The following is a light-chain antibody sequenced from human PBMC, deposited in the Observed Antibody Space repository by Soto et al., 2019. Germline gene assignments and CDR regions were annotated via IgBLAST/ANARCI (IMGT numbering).Light chain of an antibody. Sequence: QSVLTQPPSASGSPGQSVTISCTGTSSDVGGFNYVSWYQQRSGKAPKLMIYEVTKRPSGVPDRFSGSRSGNTASLTVSGLQAEDEADYYCSSYAGSDNYVFGTGTKVTVL. V-gene: IGLV2-8*01. CDR2: EVT. CDR1: SSDVGGFNY. CDR3: SSYAGSDNYV. J-gene: IGLJ1*01.